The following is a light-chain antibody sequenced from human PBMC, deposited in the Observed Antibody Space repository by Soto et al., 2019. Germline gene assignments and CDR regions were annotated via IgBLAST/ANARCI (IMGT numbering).Light chain of an antibody. J-gene: IGLJ1*01. Sequence: QSALTQPPSASGSPGQSVTISCTGTSSDVGGYNYVSWYQQHPGKAPKLMIYEVSKRPSGVPDRFSGSKSGNTASLTVSGLQAEDEADYYCSSYAGSNNSLYVFGTGTRSLS. CDR2: EVS. V-gene: IGLV2-8*01. CDR3: SSYAGSNNSLYV. CDR1: SSDVGGYNY.